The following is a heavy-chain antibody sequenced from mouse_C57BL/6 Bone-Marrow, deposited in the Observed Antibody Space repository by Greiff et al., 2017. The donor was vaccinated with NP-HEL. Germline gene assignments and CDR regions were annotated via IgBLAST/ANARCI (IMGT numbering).Heavy chain of an antibody. D-gene: IGHD3-2*02. V-gene: IGHV7-1*01. J-gene: IGHJ3*01. CDR3: ARDAVDSSGYVRFAY. CDR2: SRNKANDYTT. Sequence: EVKVMESGGGLVQSGRSLRLSCATSGFTFSDFYMEWVRQAPGKGLEWIAASRNKANDYTTEYSASVKGRFIVSRDTSQSILYLQMNALRAEDTAIYYCARDAVDSSGYVRFAYWGQGTLVTVSA. CDR1: GFTFSDFY.